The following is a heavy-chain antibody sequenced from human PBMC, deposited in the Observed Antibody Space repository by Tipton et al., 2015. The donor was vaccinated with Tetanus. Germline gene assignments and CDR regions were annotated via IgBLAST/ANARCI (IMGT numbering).Heavy chain of an antibody. CDR1: GYTFTSYG. Sequence: QSGAEVKKPEASVKVSCKASGYTFTSYGISWVRQAPGQGLEWMGWISAYNGNTNYAQKLQGRVTMTTDTSTSIAYMELRSLRSDDTAVYYCARDRDSSSGYYYYYYYGMDVWGQGTTVTVSS. CDR3: ARDRDSSSGYYYYYYYGMDV. CDR2: ISAYNGNT. J-gene: IGHJ6*02. V-gene: IGHV1-18*01. D-gene: IGHD6-6*01.